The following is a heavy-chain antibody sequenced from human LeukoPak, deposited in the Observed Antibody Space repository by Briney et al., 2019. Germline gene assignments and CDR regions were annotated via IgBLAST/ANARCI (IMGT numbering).Heavy chain of an antibody. V-gene: IGHV4-59*01. CDR2: IYYSGST. J-gene: IGHJ4*02. CDR3: ARRNVGYRSGQLDY. Sequence: PSETLSLTCTVSGGSISSYYWSWIRQPPGKGLEWIGYIYYSGSTNYNPSLKSRVTISVDTSKNQFSLKLSSVTAADTAVYYCARRNVGYRSGQLDYWGQGTLVTVSS. D-gene: IGHD6-19*01. CDR1: GGSISSYY.